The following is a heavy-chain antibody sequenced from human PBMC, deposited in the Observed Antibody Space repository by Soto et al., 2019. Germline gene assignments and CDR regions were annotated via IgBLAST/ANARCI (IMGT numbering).Heavy chain of an antibody. V-gene: IGHV3-23*01. J-gene: IGHJ6*02. D-gene: IGHD6-13*01. CDR3: AKDRELPYSSSWYYYYYGMDV. CDR2: ISGSGGST. Sequence: EVQLLESGGGLVQPGGSLRLSCAASGFTFSSYAMSWVRQAPGKGLEWVSAISGSGGSTYYADSVKGRFTISRDNSKNTLYLQMNSLRAEDTAVYYCAKDRELPYSSSWYYYYYGMDVWGQGTTVTVSS. CDR1: GFTFSSYA.